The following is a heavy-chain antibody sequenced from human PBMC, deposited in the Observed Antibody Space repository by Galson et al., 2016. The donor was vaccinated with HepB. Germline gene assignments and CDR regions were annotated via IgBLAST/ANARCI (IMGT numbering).Heavy chain of an antibody. D-gene: IGHD3-10*01. CDR2: MNPDSGTT. CDR1: GDTFTSYQ. V-gene: IGHV1-8*01. J-gene: IGHJ5*02. CDR3: ARSVWFGELYLDP. Sequence: SVKVSCKASGDTFTSYQVHWVRQASGQGLEWMGWMNPDSGTTGYAQKFQGGVTMTRDTSISTVYMELSSLRSEDTAVYYCARSVWFGELYLDPWGQGTLVTVSS.